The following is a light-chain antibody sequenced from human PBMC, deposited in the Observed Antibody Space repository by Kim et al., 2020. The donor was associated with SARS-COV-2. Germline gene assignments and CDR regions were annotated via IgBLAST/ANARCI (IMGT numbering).Light chain of an antibody. CDR2: AAS. J-gene: IGKJ4*01. CDR1: QGMSSY. V-gene: IGKV1-8*01. CDR3: QQYYSYPLT. Sequence: SASTGDRVTIACRASQGMSSYLAWYQQKPGKAPKLLIYAASTLQSGVPSRFSGSGSGTDFTLTISCLQSEDFATYYCQQYYSYPLTFGGGTKVEI.